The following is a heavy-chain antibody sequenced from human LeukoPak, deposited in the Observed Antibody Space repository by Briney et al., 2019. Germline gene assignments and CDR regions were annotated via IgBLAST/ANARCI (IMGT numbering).Heavy chain of an antibody. Sequence: SVKVSCKASGGTFSSYAISWVRQAPGQGLEWMGGIIPIFGTANYAQKFQGRVTITADESTSTAYMELSSLRSEDTAVYYCARGYQLPHSYYYYMDVWGKGTTVTVSS. V-gene: IGHV1-69*01. J-gene: IGHJ6*03. CDR1: GGTFSSYA. CDR2: IIPIFGTA. CDR3: ARGYQLPHSYYYYMDV. D-gene: IGHD2-2*01.